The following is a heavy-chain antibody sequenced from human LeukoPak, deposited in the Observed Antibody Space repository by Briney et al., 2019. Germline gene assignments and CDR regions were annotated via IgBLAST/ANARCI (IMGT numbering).Heavy chain of an antibody. V-gene: IGHV3-53*01. CDR1: GFTVSSNY. Sequence: GGSLRLSCVASGFTVSSNYMSWVRQAPGKGLEWVSAIYSGGTTYYADSVKGRFTISRDNSKNILYLQMNSLRAEDTALYYCARESDDPFDYWGQGTLVTVSS. CDR3: ARESDDPFDY. J-gene: IGHJ4*02. CDR2: IYSGGTT. D-gene: IGHD3-3*01.